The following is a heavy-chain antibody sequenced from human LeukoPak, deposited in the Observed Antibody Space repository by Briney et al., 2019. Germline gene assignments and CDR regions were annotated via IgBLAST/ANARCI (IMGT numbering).Heavy chain of an antibody. J-gene: IGHJ5*02. CDR2: IIPILGIA. CDR3: ARVASDGDAFDP. D-gene: IGHD4-17*01. V-gene: IGHV1-69*04. Sequence: SVKVSCKASGGTFSSYAISWVRQAPGQGLEWMGRIIPILGIANYAQKFQGRVTITADKSTSTAYMELSSLRSEDTVVYYCARVASDGDAFDPWGQGTLVTVSS. CDR1: GGTFSSYA.